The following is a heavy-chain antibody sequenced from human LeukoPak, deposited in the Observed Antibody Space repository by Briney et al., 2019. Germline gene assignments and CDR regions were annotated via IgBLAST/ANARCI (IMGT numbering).Heavy chain of an antibody. D-gene: IGHD6-13*01. V-gene: IGHV3-23*01. Sequence: GGSLRLSCAASGFTFSRLDMTWVRQASGKGLEWVSGISASTGTTYYADSVKGRFIISRDNSKDTLYLQMNSLRAEDTAVYYCAKGSWCDYWGQGSLVTVSS. CDR3: AKGSWCDY. CDR1: GFTFSRLD. CDR2: ISASTGTT. J-gene: IGHJ4*02.